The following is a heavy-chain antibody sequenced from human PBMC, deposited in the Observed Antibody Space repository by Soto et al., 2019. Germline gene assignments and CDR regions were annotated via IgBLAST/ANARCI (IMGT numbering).Heavy chain of an antibody. J-gene: IGHJ4*02. CDR2: IYWDDNK. CDR1: GFSLSTTGVG. Sequence: QITLKESGPTLIQPTQTLTLTCAFSGFSLSTTGVGVGWIRQPPGKALEWLVVIYWDDNKRYSPSLKNRLTITKDTSKNQVVLTMANMDPVDTATYYCAHRSSISLFDYWGQGALVTVSS. V-gene: IGHV2-5*02. CDR3: AHRSSISLFDY. D-gene: IGHD3-3*02.